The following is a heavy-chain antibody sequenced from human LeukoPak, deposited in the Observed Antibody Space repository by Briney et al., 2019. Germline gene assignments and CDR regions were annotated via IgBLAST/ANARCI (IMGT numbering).Heavy chain of an antibody. D-gene: IGHD3-10*01. J-gene: IGHJ4*02. Sequence: GGSLRLSCAASGFTFDDYGMSWVRQAPGKGLEWVSGINWNGGSTGYADSVKGRFTISRDNAKNSLYLQMNSLRAEDTALYYFARDSRYYYGSGSYSYWGQGTLVTVSS. V-gene: IGHV3-20*04. CDR2: INWNGGST. CDR1: GFTFDDYG. CDR3: ARDSRYYYGSGSYSY.